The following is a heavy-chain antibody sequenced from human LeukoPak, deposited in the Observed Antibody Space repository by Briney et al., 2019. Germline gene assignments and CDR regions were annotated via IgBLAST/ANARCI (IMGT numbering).Heavy chain of an antibody. J-gene: IGHJ6*02. Sequence: ASVKVSCKASGYTFTSYDINWVRQATGQGLEWMGWMNPNSGNTGYAQKFQGRVTMTRNTSISTAYMELSSLRSEDTAVYYCAREGGRSVYYYYGMDVRGQGTTVTVSS. CDR3: AREGGRSVYYYYGMDV. CDR2: MNPNSGNT. V-gene: IGHV1-8*01. CDR1: GYTFTSYD. D-gene: IGHD3-3*01.